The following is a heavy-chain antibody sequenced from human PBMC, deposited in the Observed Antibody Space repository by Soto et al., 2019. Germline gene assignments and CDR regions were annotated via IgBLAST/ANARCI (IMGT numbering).Heavy chain of an antibody. Sequence: QVQLQLSGPGLVTPSQTLSLTCAISGDSVSSNSAGWNWIRQTPSRGLEWLGRTYYRSKWYFNSAVSVESRITINPDTSKNQFSLQLSSVTPDDTAVYYCARGSWDDVSGHYYLDVWGKGTTVTLSS. D-gene: IGHD1-1*01. CDR3: ARGSWDDVSGHYYLDV. CDR1: GDSVSSNSAG. V-gene: IGHV6-1*01. J-gene: IGHJ6*03. CDR2: TYYRSKWYF.